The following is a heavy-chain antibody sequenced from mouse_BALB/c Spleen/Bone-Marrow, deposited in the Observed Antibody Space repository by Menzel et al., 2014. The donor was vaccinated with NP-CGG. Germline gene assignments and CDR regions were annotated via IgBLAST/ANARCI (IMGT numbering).Heavy chain of an antibody. Sequence: QVQLKESGAELVRPGTSVKVSCKASGYAFTNYLIEWVKQRPGQGLEWIGVINPGSGGTNYNEKFKGKATLTADKSSSTAYMQLSSLTSDDSAVYFCARDYYGGYYYAMDYWGQGTSVTVSS. V-gene: IGHV1-54*03. CDR1: GYAFTNYL. D-gene: IGHD1-2*01. CDR3: ARDYYGGYYYAMDY. CDR2: INPGSGGT. J-gene: IGHJ4*01.